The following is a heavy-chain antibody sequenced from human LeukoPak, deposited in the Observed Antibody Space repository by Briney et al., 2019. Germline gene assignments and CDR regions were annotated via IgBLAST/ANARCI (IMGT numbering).Heavy chain of an antibody. J-gene: IGHJ4*02. CDR1: GYTFNIYG. D-gene: IGHD6-19*01. Sequence: ASVKVSCKASGYTFNIYGIIWVRQAPGQGLEWMGWISGYNGNTNYAQKFQGRVTMTTDTSTSTVFMELRSLRSDDTAVYYCAREKSQIAVAGTAVFDYWGQGTLVTVSS. CDR2: ISGYNGNT. V-gene: IGHV1-18*01. CDR3: AREKSQIAVAGTAVFDY.